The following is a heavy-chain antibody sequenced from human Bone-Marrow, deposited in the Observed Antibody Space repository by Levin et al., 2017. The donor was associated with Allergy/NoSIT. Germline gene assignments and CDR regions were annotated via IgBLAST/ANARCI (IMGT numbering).Heavy chain of an antibody. CDR2: FDPEDGET. Sequence: VASVKVSCKVSGYTLTELSMHWVRQAPGKGLEWMGGFDPEDGETIYAQKFQGRVTMTEDTSTDTAYMELSSLRSEDTAVYYCATAQLRYFDLRGGDAFDIWGQGTMVTVSS. V-gene: IGHV1-24*01. CDR1: GYTLTELS. D-gene: IGHD3-9*01. CDR3: ATAQLRYFDLRGGDAFDI. J-gene: IGHJ3*02.